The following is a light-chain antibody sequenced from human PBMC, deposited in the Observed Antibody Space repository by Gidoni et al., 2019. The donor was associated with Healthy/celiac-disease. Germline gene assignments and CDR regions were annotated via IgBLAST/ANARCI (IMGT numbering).Light chain of an antibody. Sequence: DIQMTQSPSSLSASVGDRVTITCRASQSISSYLNWYQQKPGKAPKLLIYAASSLQSGVPSRFSGSGSGTDFTLTISSLQPEDFATYYCQQSYSYLGVFGGGTKVEIK. CDR2: AAS. J-gene: IGKJ4*01. CDR1: QSISSY. CDR3: QQSYSYLGV. V-gene: IGKV1-39*01.